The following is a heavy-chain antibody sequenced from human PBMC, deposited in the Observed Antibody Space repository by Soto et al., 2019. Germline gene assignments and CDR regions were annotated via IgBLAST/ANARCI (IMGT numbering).Heavy chain of an antibody. Sequence: SGPTLVNPTQTLTLTCTFSGFSLSTSGVGVGWIRQPPGRALEWLALIYWDDDKRYSPSLKSRLTITKDTSKNQVVLTMTNMDPVDTATYYCAHQTTVTAYNWFDPWGQGTLVTVSS. CDR1: GFSLSTSGVG. CDR3: AHQTTVTAYNWFDP. V-gene: IGHV2-5*02. J-gene: IGHJ5*02. CDR2: IYWDDDK. D-gene: IGHD4-4*01.